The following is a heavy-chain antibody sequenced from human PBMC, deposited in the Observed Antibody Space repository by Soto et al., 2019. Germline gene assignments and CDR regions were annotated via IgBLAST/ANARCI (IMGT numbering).Heavy chain of an antibody. CDR1: GGTFSSYA. J-gene: IGHJ4*02. V-gene: IGHV1-69*13. D-gene: IGHD2-15*01. CDR3: ARAGLLRIEDDY. CDR2: IIPIFGTE. Sequence: SVKVSCKASGGTFSSYAISWVRQAPGQGREWMGGIIPIFGTENYAQKFQGRVTITADESTSTDYMELSSLRSEDTAVYYCARAGLLRIEDDYWGQGTLVTVS.